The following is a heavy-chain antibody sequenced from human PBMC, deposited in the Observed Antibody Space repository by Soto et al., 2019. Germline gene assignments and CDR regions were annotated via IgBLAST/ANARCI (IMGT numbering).Heavy chain of an antibody. D-gene: IGHD2-8*01. CDR3: SRGDSTDCSNGVCSFFYNHDRDV. Sequence: ASVKVSCKASGYSFTDYHIHWVRQAPGQGLEWLGRINPKSGGTSTAQKFQGWVTMTTDTSISTASMELTRLTSDETAIYYCSRGDSTDCSNGVCSFFYNHDRDVGG. CDR2: INPKSGGT. V-gene: IGHV1-2*04. J-gene: IGHJ6*02. CDR1: GYSFTDYH.